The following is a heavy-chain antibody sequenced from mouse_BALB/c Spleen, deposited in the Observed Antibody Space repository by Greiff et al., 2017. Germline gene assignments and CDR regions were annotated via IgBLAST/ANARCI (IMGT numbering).Heavy chain of an antibody. CDR3: ARDVPDY. D-gene: IGHD6-1*01. Sequence: QVQLKQPGAELVMPGASVKMSCKASGYTFTDYWMHWVKQRPGQGLEWIGAIDTSDSYTSYNQKFKGKATLTVDESSSTAYMQLSSLTSEDSAVYYCARDVPDYWGQGTTLTVSS. CDR1: GYTFTDYW. J-gene: IGHJ2*01. V-gene: IGHV1-69*01. CDR2: IDTSDSYT.